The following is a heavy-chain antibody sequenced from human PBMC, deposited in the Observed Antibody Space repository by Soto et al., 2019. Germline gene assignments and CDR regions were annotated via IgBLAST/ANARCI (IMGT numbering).Heavy chain of an antibody. CDR1: GYTFTSYG. D-gene: IGHD3-9*01. V-gene: IGHV1-18*04. CDR2: ISAYNGNT. Sequence: ASVKVSCKASGYTFTSYGISWVRQAPGQGLEWMGWISAYNGNTNYAQKLQDRVTMTTDTSTSTAYMELRSLRSDDTAVYYCARWEADYDILTGYLYQWGQGTLVTVSS. CDR3: ARWEADYDILTGYLYQ. J-gene: IGHJ4*02.